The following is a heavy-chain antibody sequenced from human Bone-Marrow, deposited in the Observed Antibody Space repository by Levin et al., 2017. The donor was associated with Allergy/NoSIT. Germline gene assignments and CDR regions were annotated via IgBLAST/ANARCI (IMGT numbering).Heavy chain of an antibody. J-gene: IGHJ5*02. Sequence: GSLRLSCAASGFTFSTYAMAWVRQAPGKGLQWVSSISNSGGTTYYAESVKGRFTISRDNSHSTLYLQMNSLRAEDTAVYYCAEDPILTGFPNWVEPWGQGTLVAVSS. V-gene: IGHV3-23*01. CDR2: ISNSGGTT. CDR3: AEDPILTGFPNWVEP. CDR1: GFTFSTYA. D-gene: IGHD3-9*01.